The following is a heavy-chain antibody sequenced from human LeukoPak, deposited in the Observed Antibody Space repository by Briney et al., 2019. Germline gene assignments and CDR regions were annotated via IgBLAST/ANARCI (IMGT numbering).Heavy chain of an antibody. V-gene: IGHV1-2*02. CDR3: ARGYSDFWSGPDY. CDR1: GYILSDYY. Sequence: ASVKVSFKASGYILSDYYMLWVRQAPGHGLQWMGWINPKTGGTNYAQKFQGRVTMTRDTSINTAYMELSGLTSDDMAVYYCARGYSDFWSGPDYWSQGTLVTVSS. CDR2: INPKTGGT. J-gene: IGHJ4*02. D-gene: IGHD3-3*01.